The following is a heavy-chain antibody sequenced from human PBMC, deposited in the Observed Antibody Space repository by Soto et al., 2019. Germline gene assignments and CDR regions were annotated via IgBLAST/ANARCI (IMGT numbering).Heavy chain of an antibody. CDR3: ARDSPLGERDY. V-gene: IGHV4-59*01. D-gene: IGHD1-1*01. Sequence: PSETLSLTCTVSGGSISSYYWSWIRQPPGKGLEWIGYIYYSGSTNYNPSLKSRVTISVDTSKNQFSLKLSFVTAADTAVYYCARDSPLGERDYWGQGTLVTVSS. CDR1: GGSISSYY. CDR2: IYYSGST. J-gene: IGHJ4*02.